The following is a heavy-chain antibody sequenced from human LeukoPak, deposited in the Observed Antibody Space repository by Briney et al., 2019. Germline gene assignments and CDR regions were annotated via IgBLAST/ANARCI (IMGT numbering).Heavy chain of an antibody. V-gene: IGHV3-21*01. CDR2: IASSGNHI. D-gene: IGHD3-10*01. Sequence: GGSLRLSRAASGFTFDSYSLNWVRLAPGQGLEWVSYIASSGNHIYYADSVKGRFTISRDNANKSLYLLMNSLRAEDTAVYYCARADYYRFDYWGQGTLVTVSS. J-gene: IGHJ4*02. CDR1: GFTFDSYS. CDR3: ARADYYRFDY.